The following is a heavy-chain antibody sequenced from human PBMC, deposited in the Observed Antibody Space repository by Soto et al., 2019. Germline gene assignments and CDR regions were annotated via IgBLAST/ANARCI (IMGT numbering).Heavy chain of an antibody. CDR2: IASDGNDK. J-gene: IGHJ4*02. CDR1: GFTFRNYG. V-gene: IGHV3-30*18. D-gene: IGHD2-2*01. Sequence: GGSLRLSCVASGFTFRNYGMHWVRQAPGKGLEWVAVIASDGNDKKYADSVKGRFTISRDNSKNTLYLQMNSLRAEDTAVYYCAKGLAEGPAAYYFDYWGQGTLVTVSS. CDR3: AKGLAEGPAAYYFDY.